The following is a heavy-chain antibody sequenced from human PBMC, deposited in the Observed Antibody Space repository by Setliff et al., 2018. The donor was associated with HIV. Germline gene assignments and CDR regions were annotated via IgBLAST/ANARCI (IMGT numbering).Heavy chain of an antibody. J-gene: IGHJ4*02. Sequence: SETLSLTCSISGGSISNYYWVWIRQSPGKGLEWIGHIHYGGGTYYNPSLESRVSISRDTSKSQFSLKLSSVTAADTAVYYCSVIDYWGQGTLVTVSS. CDR3: SVIDY. CDR1: GGSISNYY. V-gene: IGHV4-59*04. CDR2: IHYGGGT.